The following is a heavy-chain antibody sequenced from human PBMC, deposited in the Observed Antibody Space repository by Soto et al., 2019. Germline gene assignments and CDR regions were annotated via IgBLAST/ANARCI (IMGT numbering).Heavy chain of an antibody. J-gene: IGHJ4*02. CDR2: IRGNGDRT. Sequence: EEQLLESGGALVVPGGSLRLSCAASGFAFSNYAMTWVRQAPGEGLEWVSSIRGNGDRTYYAESVKGRFTISRDNSKSTLFLQMNSLGADDTALYFCTRADVTAVFCFWVQGTLGTVSS. V-gene: IGHV3-23*01. CDR1: GFAFSNYA. D-gene: IGHD2-21*02. CDR3: TRADVTAVFCF.